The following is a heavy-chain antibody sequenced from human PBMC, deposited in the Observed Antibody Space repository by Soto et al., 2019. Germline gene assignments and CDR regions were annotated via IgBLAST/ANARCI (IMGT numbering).Heavy chain of an antibody. Sequence: SVKVSCKASGGTFSSYSMSWVRQAPGQGLEWMGGIVPVFGRPNYAQRFRGRLTITADESTSTGYMELISLRSDDTAVYYCAREGSGYNFWGQGTQVTVSS. CDR1: GGTFSSYS. CDR3: AREGSGYNF. D-gene: IGHD5-12*01. CDR2: IVPVFGRP. V-gene: IGHV1-69*13. J-gene: IGHJ4*02.